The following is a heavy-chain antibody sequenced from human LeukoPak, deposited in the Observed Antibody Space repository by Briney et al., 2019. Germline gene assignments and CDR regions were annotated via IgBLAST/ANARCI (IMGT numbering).Heavy chain of an antibody. D-gene: IGHD5-12*01. J-gene: IGHJ6*03. Sequence: ASVKVSCKASGGTFSSYAISWVRQAPGQGLEWMGGIIPILGTANYAQKFQGRVTITTDESTSTAYMELSSLRSEDTAVYYCARDSVDPSRDYYYYYMDVWGKGTTVTVSS. CDR3: ARDSVDPSRDYYYYYMDV. CDR1: GGTFSSYA. CDR2: IIPILGTA. V-gene: IGHV1-69*05.